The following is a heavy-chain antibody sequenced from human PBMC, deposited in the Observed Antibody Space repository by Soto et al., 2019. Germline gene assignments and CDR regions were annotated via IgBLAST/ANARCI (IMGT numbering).Heavy chain of an antibody. CDR1: GFTFSDAW. J-gene: IGHJ4*02. CDR2: VTRNSDGGTI. Sequence: SGFTFSDAWMNWVRQAPGKGLEWVGRVTRNSDGGTIEYAAPVNGRFTISRDDSKNALYLEMNSLKTEDTAMYYCAAGTGTSDFDYWGQGTLVTVSS. D-gene: IGHD1-1*01. CDR3: AAGTGTSDFDY. V-gene: IGHV3-15*01.